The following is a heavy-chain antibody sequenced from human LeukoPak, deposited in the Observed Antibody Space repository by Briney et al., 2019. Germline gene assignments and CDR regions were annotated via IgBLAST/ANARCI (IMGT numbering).Heavy chain of an antibody. CDR3: ARLNPGYVTAPHDS. CDR2: VYYSGSI. J-gene: IGHJ5*01. Sequence: PSETLSLTCTVSGGSITAGNHHWGWIRQPPGQGLEWIGSVYYSGSIFSDTSHKSRVTISRDTSKNQFSLSLSSVTAADTAVYYCARLNPGYVTAPHDSWGQGMLVTVSS. D-gene: IGHD3-16*01. CDR1: GGSITAGNHH. V-gene: IGHV4-39*01.